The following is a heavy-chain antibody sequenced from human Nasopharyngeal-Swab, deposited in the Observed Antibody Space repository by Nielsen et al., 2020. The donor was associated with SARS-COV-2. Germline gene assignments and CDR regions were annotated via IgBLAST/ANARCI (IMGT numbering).Heavy chain of an antibody. CDR2: ISGSGGST. J-gene: IGHJ6*03. CDR3: AREDDFWSGSTDYYYYYYMDV. Sequence: WIRQPPGKGLEWVSAISGSGGSTYYADSVKGRFTISRDNAKNSLYLQMNSLRAEDTAVYYCAREDDFWSGSTDYYYYYYMDVWGKGTTVTVSS. V-gene: IGHV3-21*01. D-gene: IGHD3-3*01.